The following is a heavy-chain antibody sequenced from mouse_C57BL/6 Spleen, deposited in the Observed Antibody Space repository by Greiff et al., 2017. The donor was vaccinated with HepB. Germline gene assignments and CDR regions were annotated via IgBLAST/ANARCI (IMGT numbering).Heavy chain of an antibody. Sequence: QVQLKQPGAELVKPGASVKLSCKASGYTFTSYWMHWVQQRPGRGLEWIGRIDPNSGGTKYNEKFKGKATLTVDKPSSTAYMQLSSLTSADSAVYYCAREAYYYGSSPWFAYWGQGTLVTVSA. CDR2: IDPNSGGT. CDR1: GYTFTSYW. V-gene: IGHV1-72*01. CDR3: AREAYYYGSSPWFAY. J-gene: IGHJ3*01. D-gene: IGHD1-1*01.